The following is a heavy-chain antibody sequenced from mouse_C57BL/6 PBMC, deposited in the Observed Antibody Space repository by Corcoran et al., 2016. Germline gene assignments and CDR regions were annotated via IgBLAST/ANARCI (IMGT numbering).Heavy chain of an antibody. D-gene: IGHD2-12*01. CDR2: INTYSGVP. J-gene: IGHJ2*01. CDR1: GYTFTTYG. V-gene: IGHV9-3*01. CDR3: ARSNYSLDY. Sequence: QIQLVQSGPELKKPGETVKISCKASGYTFTTYGMSWVKQAPGKGLKWMGWINTYSGVPTYADDFKGRFAFSLETSASTAYLKINNLKNEDTATYFCARSNYSLDYRGQGTTLTVSS.